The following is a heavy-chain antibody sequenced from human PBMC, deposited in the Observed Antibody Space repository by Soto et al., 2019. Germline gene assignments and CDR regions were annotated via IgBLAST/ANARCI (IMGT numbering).Heavy chain of an antibody. CDR1: CGSISSGCYS. D-gene: IGHD3-10*01. J-gene: IGHJ6*02. V-gene: IGHV4-30-2*06. CDR2: IYPTGTT. CDR3: PRDPPGPSPRWVI. Sequence: TLSIPPTVSCGSISSGCYSWSWIRQSPEKGLEWIVCIYPTGTTYYHPSLKSRVTISVDTSRNQFSLNLTSVTAADTAVYYCPRDPPGPSPRWVIWGQGTTVTFSS.